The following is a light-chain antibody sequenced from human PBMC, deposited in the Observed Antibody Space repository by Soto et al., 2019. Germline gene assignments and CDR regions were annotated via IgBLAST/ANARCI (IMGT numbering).Light chain of an antibody. CDR2: ANN. J-gene: IGLJ1*01. Sequence: QSVLTQPPSVSGAPGQRVTISCAGNSSNIGAGYDVHWYQNLPGSAPKLLIYANNNRPSGVPDRFSGSKSGTSASLAITGLQAEDEADYYCAAWDDSLSGYVFGTGTKVTVL. CDR3: AAWDDSLSGYV. CDR1: SSNIGAGYD. V-gene: IGLV1-40*01.